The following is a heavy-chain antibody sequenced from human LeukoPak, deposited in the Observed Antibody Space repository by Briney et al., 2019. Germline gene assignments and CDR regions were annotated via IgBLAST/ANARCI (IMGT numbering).Heavy chain of an antibody. V-gene: IGHV3-33*01. J-gene: IGHJ4*02. D-gene: IGHD2-8*02. CDR1: GFTFSNYG. CDR3: ARDWSFSYDL. CDR2: IRYDGSTK. Sequence: GRSLRPSCAASGFTFSNYGVHWVRQAPGKGREWVAVIRYDGSTKYYADSVKGRFTISRDNSKNTAYLEMNSLRAEDTAVYYCARDWSFSYDLWGQGTRVTVSS.